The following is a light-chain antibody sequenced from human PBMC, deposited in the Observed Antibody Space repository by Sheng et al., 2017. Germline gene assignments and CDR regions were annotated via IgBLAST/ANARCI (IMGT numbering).Light chain of an antibody. CDR1: QDVGGY. CDR2: AAS. J-gene: IGKJ1*01. CDR3: QQAHSLPWT. V-gene: IGKV1-12*01. Sequence: DIQMTQSPSSVSASVGDRVAITCRASQDVGGYLAWYQQKPGKAPNLLIYAASSLQSGVPSRFSGSGSGTDFTLTINSVQPEDFATYFCQQAHSLPWTFGQGTKVEIK.